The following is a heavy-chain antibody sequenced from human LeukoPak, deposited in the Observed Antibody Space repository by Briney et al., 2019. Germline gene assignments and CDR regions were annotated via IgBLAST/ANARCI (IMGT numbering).Heavy chain of an antibody. Sequence: PGGSLRLSCAASGFTFSSYSMNWVRQAPGKGLEWVSYISSSSSTIYYADSVKGRFTISRDNAKNSLFLQMNSLRADDTAVYYCARHHRSTPGAFDIWGQGTMVTVSS. V-gene: IGHV3-48*04. CDR3: ARHHRSTPGAFDI. CDR1: GFTFSSYS. CDR2: ISSSSSTI. J-gene: IGHJ3*02. D-gene: IGHD2-2*01.